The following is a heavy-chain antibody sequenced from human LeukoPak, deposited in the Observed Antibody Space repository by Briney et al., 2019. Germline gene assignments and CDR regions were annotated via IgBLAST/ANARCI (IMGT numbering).Heavy chain of an antibody. Sequence: PSETLSLTCAVSGYSISSGYYWGWFRQPPGKGLEWIGSIYHSGSTYYNPSLKSRVTISVDTSKNQFSLKLSSVTAADTAVYYCARGPGTGYARAFDIWGQGTMVTVSS. CDR2: IYHSGST. CDR1: GYSISSGYY. CDR3: ARGPGTGYARAFDI. V-gene: IGHV4-38-2*01. D-gene: IGHD3/OR15-3a*01. J-gene: IGHJ3*02.